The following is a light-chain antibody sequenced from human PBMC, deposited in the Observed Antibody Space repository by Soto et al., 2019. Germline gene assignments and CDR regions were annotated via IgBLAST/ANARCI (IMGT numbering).Light chain of an antibody. V-gene: IGLV2-14*01. CDR1: SSDVGGYNY. J-gene: IGLJ2*01. CDR2: EVS. Sequence: QSALTQPASVSGSPGQSIAISCTGTSSDVGGYNYVSWYQHHPGKAPKLMIYEVSNRPSGVSNRFSGSKSVNTASLTISGLQAEDEADYYCSSYTSSSTVVFGGGTKLTVL. CDR3: SSYTSSSTVV.